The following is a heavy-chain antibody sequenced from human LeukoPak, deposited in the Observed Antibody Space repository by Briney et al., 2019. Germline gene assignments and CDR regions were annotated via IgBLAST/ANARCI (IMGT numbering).Heavy chain of an antibody. CDR2: IDTDGSRI. V-gene: IGHV3-74*01. D-gene: IGHD5-24*01. CDR3: AGGRDRSSLYFDS. Sequence: QPGGSLRLSCAASGFTFSSYWMHWVRQAPGKGLVWVSRIDTDGSRISHGDSVKGRFTISRDNAKNTLYLQMNSLRAEDTAVYYCAGGRDRSSLYFDSWGQGTLVTVSP. J-gene: IGHJ4*02. CDR1: GFTFSSYW.